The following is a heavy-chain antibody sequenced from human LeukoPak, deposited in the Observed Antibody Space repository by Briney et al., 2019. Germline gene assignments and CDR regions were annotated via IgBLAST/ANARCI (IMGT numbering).Heavy chain of an antibody. J-gene: IGHJ5*02. Sequence: GASVKVSCKASGGTFSSYAISWVRQAPGQGLEWMGWINPNSGGANYAQKFQGRVTMTTDTSISTAYMELNSLRSDDTAVYYCATTGQHLVDGDWFDPWGQGTLVTVSS. CDR2: INPNSGGA. V-gene: IGHV1-2*02. CDR3: ATTGQHLVDGDWFDP. CDR1: GGTFSSYA. D-gene: IGHD6-13*01.